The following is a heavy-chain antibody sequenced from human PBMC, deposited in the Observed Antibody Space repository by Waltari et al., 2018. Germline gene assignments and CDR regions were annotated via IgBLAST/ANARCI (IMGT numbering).Heavy chain of an antibody. J-gene: IGHJ4*02. Sequence: QVQLQQWGAGLLKPSETLSLTCAVYGGSFSGYYWSWIRQPPGKGLEWIGEINHSGSTNYNPSLKSRVTIAVDTSKNQVSLKLSSVTAADTAVDYCARVREAEFDYWGQGTLVTVSS. CDR3: ARVREAEFDY. CDR1: GGSFSGYY. CDR2: INHSGST. V-gene: IGHV4-34*01.